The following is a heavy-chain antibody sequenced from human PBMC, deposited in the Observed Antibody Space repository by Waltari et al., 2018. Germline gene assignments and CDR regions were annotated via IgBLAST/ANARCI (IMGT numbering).Heavy chain of an antibody. CDR1: GGSFSGYY. V-gene: IGHV4-34*01. CDR3: ARDLGFRVRSYGMDV. CDR2: INHSGST. J-gene: IGHJ6*02. D-gene: IGHD3-10*01. Sequence: QVQLQQWGAGLLKPSETLSLTCAVYGGSFSGYYWSWIRQPPGKGLEWIGEINHSGSTNYNPSLKSRVTISVDTSKNQFSLKLSSVTAADTAVYYCARDLGFRVRSYGMDVWGQGTTVTVSS.